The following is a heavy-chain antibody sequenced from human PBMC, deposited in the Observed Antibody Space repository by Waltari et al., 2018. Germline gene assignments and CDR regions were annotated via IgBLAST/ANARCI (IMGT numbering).Heavy chain of an antibody. CDR3: ARAMRYYDILTGPSDALDI. J-gene: IGHJ3*02. CDR1: GDSITTSNYY. V-gene: IGHV4-39*07. D-gene: IGHD3-9*01. Sequence: QLQLQESGPRLVKPSETLSLTCTVSGDSITTSNYYWAWIRQPPGKGLEWIGHLYHIGTTFYNPSLKSRVTMSLDPSKNQFSLKLSSVTAADTAVYYCARAMRYYDILTGPSDALDIWGQGTMVTVSS. CDR2: LYHIGTT.